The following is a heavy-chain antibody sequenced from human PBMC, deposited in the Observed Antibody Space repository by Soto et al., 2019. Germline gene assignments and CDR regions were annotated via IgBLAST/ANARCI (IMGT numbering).Heavy chain of an antibody. J-gene: IGHJ6*04. CDR3: SKDAKKYHYYNHGTDV. CDR2: ISYDGSTK. CDR1: GFTFSIYG. V-gene: IGHV3-30*18. Sequence: QVQLVESGGGVVQPGRSLRLSCAASGFTFSIYGMHWVRQAPGKGLEWVALISYDGSTKFYADSVKGRFTISRDNSKSTLTLEMTSLSAEDTAVYFCSKDAKKYHYYNHGTDVWGEGTTVTVSS. D-gene: IGHD2-2*01.